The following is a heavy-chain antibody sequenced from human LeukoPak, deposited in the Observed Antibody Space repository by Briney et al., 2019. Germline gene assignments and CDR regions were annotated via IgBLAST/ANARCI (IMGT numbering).Heavy chain of an antibody. D-gene: IGHD1-1*01. CDR3: ARAEGGGIAFLIDY. CDR2: VSYDGNNN. CDR1: GFTFSSYA. V-gene: IGHV3-30-3*01. Sequence: GGSLRLSCAASGFTFSSYAMSWVRQAPGKGLEWMAVVSYDGNNNYHAGSVKGRFTISRDNSKNTLYLQMNSLRADDTAVYYCARAEGGGIAFLIDYWGQGTLVTVSS. J-gene: IGHJ4*02.